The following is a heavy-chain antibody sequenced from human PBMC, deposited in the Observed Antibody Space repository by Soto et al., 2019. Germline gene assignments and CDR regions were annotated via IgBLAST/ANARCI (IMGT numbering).Heavy chain of an antibody. CDR1: GGSISSGTYH. V-gene: IGHV4-61*01. D-gene: IGHD5-18*01. CDR3: ARLGRGYIYGSLYDF. Sequence: PSETLSLTCTVSGGSISSGTYHWSWIRQDPGKGLEWIAYIYYTGSTNYNPSLKSRVTISVDTSKNQFSLKLSSVTAADTAVYYCARLGRGYIYGSLYDFWGQGTLVTVSS. CDR2: IYYTGST. J-gene: IGHJ4*02.